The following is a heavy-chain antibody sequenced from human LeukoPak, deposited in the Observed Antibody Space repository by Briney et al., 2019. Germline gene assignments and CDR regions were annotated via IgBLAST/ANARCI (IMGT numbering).Heavy chain of an antibody. CDR2: ISSNGGST. V-gene: IGHV3-64*01. Sequence: GGSLRLSCAASGFTFSSYAMHWVRQAPGKGLEYVSAISSNGGSTYYANSVKGRFTSSRDNSKNTLYLQMGSLRAEDMAVYYCARDPGDNYYYYYMDVWGKGTTVTVSS. CDR1: GFTFSSYA. D-gene: IGHD7-27*01. J-gene: IGHJ6*03. CDR3: ARDPGDNYYYYYMDV.